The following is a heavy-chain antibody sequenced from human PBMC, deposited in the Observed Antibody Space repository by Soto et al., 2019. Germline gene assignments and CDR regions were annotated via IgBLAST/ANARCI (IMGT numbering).Heavy chain of an antibody. CDR1: GGSISSYY. V-gene: IGHV4-59*08. D-gene: IGHD6-13*01. J-gene: IGHJ4*02. CDR3: ARGLVSSSWYYDY. CDR2: IYYSGST. Sequence: PSETLSLTCTVSGGSISSYYWSWIRQPPGKGLEWIGYIYYSGSTNYNPSLKSRVTISVDTSKNQFSLKLSSVTAADTAVYYCARGLVSSSWYYDYWGQGTLVTVSS.